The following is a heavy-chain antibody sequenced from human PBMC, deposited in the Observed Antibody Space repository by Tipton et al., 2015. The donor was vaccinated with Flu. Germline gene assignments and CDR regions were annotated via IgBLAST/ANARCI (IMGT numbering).Heavy chain of an antibody. CDR2: ISSSSSYI. J-gene: IGHJ3*02. Sequence: SLRLSCAASGFTFSSYSMNWVRQAPGKGLEWVSSISSSSSYIYYADSVKGRFTISRDNAKNSLYLQMNSLRAEDTAVYYCARPLEWSHHDAFDIWGQGTMVTVSS. CDR1: GFTFSSYS. D-gene: IGHD3-3*01. CDR3: ARPLEWSHHDAFDI. V-gene: IGHV3-21*01.